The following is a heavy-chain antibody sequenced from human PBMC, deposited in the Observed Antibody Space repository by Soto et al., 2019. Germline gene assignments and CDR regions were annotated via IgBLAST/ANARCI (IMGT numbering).Heavy chain of an antibody. Sequence: QLVESGGGLVKPGGSLRLSCEASGFSLGGDSMDWVRQAPGKGLEWVSAITAGGNYIFYSDSVKGRFTISRDKAKNLLFLQMCGLKTEDTTVDYCPREKGSPFRRNVWGQGPPLTCSS. J-gene: IGHJ6*02. CDR3: PREKGSPFRRNV. CDR1: GFSLGGDS. D-gene: IGHD2-21*01. V-gene: IGHV3-21*02. CDR2: ITAGGNYI.